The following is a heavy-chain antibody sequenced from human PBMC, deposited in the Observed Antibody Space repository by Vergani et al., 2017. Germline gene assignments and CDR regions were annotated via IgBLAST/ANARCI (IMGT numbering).Heavy chain of an antibody. CDR3: ARDRYYLGSGSYPYFYYYGLDV. CDR2: IIPIFGTA. V-gene: IGHV1-69*13. D-gene: IGHD3-10*01. CDR1: GGTFSSYA. Sequence: QVQLVQSGAEVKMPGSSVKVSCKASGGTFSSYAITWVRQAPGQGLEWMGRIIPIFGTANYAQKFQGRVTIIADESTSTAYMELSSLRSEDTAVYYCARDRYYLGSGSYPYFYYYGLDVWGQGTAVTVSS. J-gene: IGHJ6*02.